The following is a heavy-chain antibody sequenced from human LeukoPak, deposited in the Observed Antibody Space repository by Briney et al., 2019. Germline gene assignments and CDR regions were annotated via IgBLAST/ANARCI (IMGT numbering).Heavy chain of an antibody. CDR3: ARDWYYYDSSGYYSYYYYYMDV. CDR1: GFTFKTYW. J-gene: IGHJ6*03. D-gene: IGHD3-22*01. Sequence: GGSLRLSCAASGFTFKTYWMTWVRQAPGKGLEWVAVISYDGSNKYYADSVKGRFTISRDNSKNTLYLQMNSLRAEDTAVYYCARDWYYYDSSGYYSYYYYYMDVWGKGTTVTVSS. CDR2: ISYDGSNK. V-gene: IGHV3-30*03.